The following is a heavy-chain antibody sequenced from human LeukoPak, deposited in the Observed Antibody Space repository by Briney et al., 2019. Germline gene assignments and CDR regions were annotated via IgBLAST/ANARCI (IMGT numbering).Heavy chain of an antibody. Sequence: GGSLRLSCAASGFTFSSAWMNWVRQAPGKGLEWVGRIKSKTDGGTTDYAAPVKGRFTISRDDSKNTLYLQMNSLKTEDTAVYYCTTPLITTSRDYYFDYWGQGTLVTVSS. CDR1: GFTFSSAW. CDR2: IKSKTDGGTT. J-gene: IGHJ4*02. CDR3: TTPLITTSRDYYFDY. D-gene: IGHD2-21*02. V-gene: IGHV3-15*01.